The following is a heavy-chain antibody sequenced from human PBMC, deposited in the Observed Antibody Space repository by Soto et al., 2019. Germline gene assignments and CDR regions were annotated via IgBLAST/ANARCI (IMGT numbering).Heavy chain of an antibody. CDR3: ASLLGYCSSTSCYAGPVYFDY. V-gene: IGHV3-23*01. CDR2: ISGSGGST. J-gene: IGHJ4*02. Sequence: GGSLRLSCAASGFTFSSYAMSWVRQAPGKGLEWVSAISGSGGSTYYADSVKGRFTISRDNSKNTLYLQMNSLRAEDTAVYYCASLLGYCSSTSCYAGPVYFDYWGQGTLVTVSS. CDR1: GFTFSSYA. D-gene: IGHD2-2*01.